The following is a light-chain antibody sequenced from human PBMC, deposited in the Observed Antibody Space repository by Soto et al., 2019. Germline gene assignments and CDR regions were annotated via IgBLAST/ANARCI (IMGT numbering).Light chain of an antibody. CDR1: SGHRSYA. Sequence: QAVLTQSPSASASLGASVKLTCTLSSGHRSYAIACHQQQPEKGPRYLMKLNSDGSHSKGDGIPDRFSGSSSGAERYLTISRLQSEDEADYYCQTWGTAILFGGGTKLTVL. CDR3: QTWGTAIL. J-gene: IGLJ2*01. CDR2: LNSDGSH. V-gene: IGLV4-69*01.